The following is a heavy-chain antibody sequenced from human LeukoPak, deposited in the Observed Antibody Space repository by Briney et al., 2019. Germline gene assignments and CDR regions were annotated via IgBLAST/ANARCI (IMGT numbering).Heavy chain of an antibody. D-gene: IGHD3-10*01. V-gene: IGHV3-74*01. CDR2: INPDGENT. Sequence: GGSLRLSCAASGFTSSTYWMHWVRQVPGKGPVWVSFINPDGENTNYADSVKGRFITSRDNAKNTLYLQMNSLRAEDTAVYYCAKDLHYGSADYWGQGIQVTVSS. J-gene: IGHJ4*02. CDR3: AKDLHYGSADY. CDR1: GFTSSTYW.